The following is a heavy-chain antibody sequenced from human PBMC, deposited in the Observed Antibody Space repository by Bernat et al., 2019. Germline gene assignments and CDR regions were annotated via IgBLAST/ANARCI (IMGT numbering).Heavy chain of an antibody. V-gene: IGHV3-33*01. D-gene: IGHD6-13*01. Sequence: QVQLVESGGGVVQPGRSLRLSCAASGITFSSYGMHWVRQAPGKGLEWVAVLWYDGSNKYYADSVKGRFTISRDNSKNTLYLQMNSLRAEDTAVYYCARGTWYSSSWYPSSWGQGTLVTGSS. CDR1: GITFSSYG. J-gene: IGHJ5*02. CDR2: LWYDGSNK. CDR3: ARGTWYSSSWYPSS.